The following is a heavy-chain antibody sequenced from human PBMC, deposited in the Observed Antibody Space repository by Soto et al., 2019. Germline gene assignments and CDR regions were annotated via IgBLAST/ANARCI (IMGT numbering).Heavy chain of an antibody. J-gene: IGHJ5*02. Sequence: ASVKVSCKDSGYTFTAQYLHWARKAPGEGIERMGWINPTTGATRDAQKFQGSVTMTRDTSMSTAYLEVRSLRPDATAVYYCAKGDSSWVSWFDPWGQGTLVTVSA. CDR3: AKGDSSWVSWFDP. D-gene: IGHD6-19*01. CDR2: INPTTGAT. CDR1: GYTFTAQY. V-gene: IGHV1-2*02.